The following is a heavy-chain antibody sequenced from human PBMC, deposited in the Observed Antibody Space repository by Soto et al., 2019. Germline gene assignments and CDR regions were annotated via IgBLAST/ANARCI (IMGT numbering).Heavy chain of an antibody. CDR3: ASYNPRRYCSCTRCYLTTQSLGYYYMDV. V-gene: IGHV4-59*08. CDR1: GGSISIYY. J-gene: IGHJ6*03. Sequence: SETLSLTCTVSGGSISIYYWSWIRQPPGKGLEWIGYIYYSGGTNYTPSLKSRVTISVDTSKNQFSLKLSSVTAADTAVYYCASYNPRRYCSCTRCYLTTQSLGYYYMDVWGKGTTVT. CDR2: IYYSGGT. D-gene: IGHD2-2*01.